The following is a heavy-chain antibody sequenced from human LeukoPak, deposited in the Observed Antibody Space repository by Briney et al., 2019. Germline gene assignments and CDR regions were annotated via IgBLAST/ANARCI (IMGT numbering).Heavy chain of an antibody. Sequence: PGGSLRLSCVASGFTVSRNYMTWVRQPPGKGLEWVSVIYSGGTIYYADSVKGRFTISRDNSKNTLFLQMNSLRVEDTAVYYCARDGRAVTSNMDAFDIWGQGTVVTVSS. V-gene: IGHV3-53*01. CDR1: GFTVSRNY. J-gene: IGHJ3*02. CDR2: IYSGGTI. CDR3: ARDGRAVTSNMDAFDI. D-gene: IGHD6-19*01.